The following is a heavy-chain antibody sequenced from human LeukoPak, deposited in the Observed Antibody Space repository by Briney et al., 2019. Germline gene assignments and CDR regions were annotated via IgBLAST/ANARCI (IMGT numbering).Heavy chain of an antibody. CDR3: ARGRGNIVVVPAAIRNYYYMDV. J-gene: IGHJ6*03. D-gene: IGHD2-2*01. CDR2: IYTSGST. CDR1: GGSISSYY. V-gene: IGHV4-4*07. Sequence: SETLSLTCTVSGGSISSYYWSWIRQPAGKGLEWIGRIYTSGSTNYNPSLKSRVTMSVDTSKNQFSLKLNSVTAADTAVYYCARGRGNIVVVPAAIRNYYYMDVWGKGTTVTVSS.